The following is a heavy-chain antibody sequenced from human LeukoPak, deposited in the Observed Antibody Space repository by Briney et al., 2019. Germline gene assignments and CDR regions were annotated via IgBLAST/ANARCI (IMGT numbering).Heavy chain of an antibody. D-gene: IGHD6-19*01. Sequence: QPGRSLRLSCAASGFTFSSYEMNWVRQAPGKGLEWVSYISSGSTIYDADSVKGRFTISRDNAKNSLYLQMNSLRAEDTAVYYCARESIAVAGAPFDYWGQGTLVTVSS. CDR2: ISSGSTI. CDR3: ARESIAVAGAPFDY. J-gene: IGHJ4*02. V-gene: IGHV3-48*03. CDR1: GFTFSSYE.